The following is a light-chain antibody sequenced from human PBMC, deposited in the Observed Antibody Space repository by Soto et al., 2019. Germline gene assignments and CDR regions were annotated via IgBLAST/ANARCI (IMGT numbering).Light chain of an antibody. Sequence: QSALTHPASVSGSPGQSITISCTGTSSDVGAYYLVSWYQHHPGKAPKLMIYEVIKRPSGVSNRFSGSKSGNTASLTISGLQAEDEADYYCCSYAGSSTFAVFGTGTKLTVL. V-gene: IGLV2-23*02. CDR3: CSYAGSSTFAV. J-gene: IGLJ1*01. CDR2: EVI. CDR1: SSDVGAYYL.